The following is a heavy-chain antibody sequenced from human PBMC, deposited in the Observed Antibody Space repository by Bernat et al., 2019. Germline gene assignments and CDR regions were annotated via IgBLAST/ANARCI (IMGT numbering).Heavy chain of an antibody. CDR2: IYYSGST. J-gene: IGHJ4*02. V-gene: IGHV4-39*01. Sequence: QLQLQESGPGLVKPSETLSLTCTVSGGSISSSSYYWGWIRQPPGKGLEWIGSIYYSGSTYYNPSLKSRVTISVDTSKNPFSLKLRPVTAGDTAGYYCARLGAVGAYGNDRGQGTLVTGSS. D-gene: IGHD1-26*01. CDR3: ARLGAVGAYGND. CDR1: GGSISSSSYY.